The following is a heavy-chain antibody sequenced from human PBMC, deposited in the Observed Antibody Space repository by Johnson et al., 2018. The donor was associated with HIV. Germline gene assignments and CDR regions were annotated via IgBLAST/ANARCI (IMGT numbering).Heavy chain of an antibody. V-gene: IGHV3-33*08. Sequence: QVQLVESGGGLVQPGGSLRLSCAASGFIFSSYVMYWVRQAPGKGLEWVAFIRWDGGNKYYADSVKGRFTISRDNSKNTLYLQMNSLRDVDTAVYYCARDGRGLDAFDIWGQGTMVTVSS. CDR3: ARDGRGLDAFDI. CDR2: IRWDGGNK. D-gene: IGHD3/OR15-3a*01. J-gene: IGHJ3*02. CDR1: GFIFSSYV.